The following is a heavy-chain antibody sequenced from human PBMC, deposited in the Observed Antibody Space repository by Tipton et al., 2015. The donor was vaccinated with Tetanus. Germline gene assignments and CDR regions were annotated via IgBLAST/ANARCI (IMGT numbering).Heavy chain of an antibody. CDR2: ISYDGSNK. J-gene: IGHJ4*02. CDR1: GFTFSNYA. V-gene: IGHV3-30-3*01. CDR3: ARGYGDFENWGGDY. Sequence: SLRLSCAASGFTFSNYAMHWVRQAPGKGLEWVAVISYDGSNKYYADSVKGRFTISRDNSKNTLYLQMNSLRAEDTAVYYCARGYGDFENWGGDYWGQGTLVTVSP. D-gene: IGHD4-17*01.